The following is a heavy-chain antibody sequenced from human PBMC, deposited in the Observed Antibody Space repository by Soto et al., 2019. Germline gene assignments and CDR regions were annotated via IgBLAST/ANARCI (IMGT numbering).Heavy chain of an antibody. CDR1: GGSFSGYY. J-gene: IGHJ6*02. D-gene: IGHD4-4*01. CDR2: INHSGST. Sequence: SETLSLTCAVYGGSFSGYYWSWIRQPPGKGLEWIGEINHSGSTNYNPSLKSRVTISVDTSKNQFSLKLSSVTAADTAVYYCSREVTKTPYYYYGMDVWGQGTTVTVSS. V-gene: IGHV4-34*01. CDR3: SREVTKTPYYYYGMDV.